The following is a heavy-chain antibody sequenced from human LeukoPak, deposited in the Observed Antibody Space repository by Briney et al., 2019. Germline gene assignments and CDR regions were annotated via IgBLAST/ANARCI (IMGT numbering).Heavy chain of an antibody. J-gene: IGHJ4*02. D-gene: IGHD7-27*01. V-gene: IGHV3-64D*09. CDR1: GFTLSSYS. Sequence: GGPLRLSCSASGFTLSSYSMHWVRQAPGKGLEYVSTSGGATYYADSVKGRFTISRDNAKNTLYLQMSSLGAEDTAVYYCIKDRTGTYSFDYWGQGTLVTVSS. CDR2: SGGAT. CDR3: IKDRTGTYSFDY.